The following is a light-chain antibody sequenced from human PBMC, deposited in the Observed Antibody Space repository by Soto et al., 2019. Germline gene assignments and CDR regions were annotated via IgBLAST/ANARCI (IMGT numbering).Light chain of an antibody. J-gene: IGKJ1*01. CDR3: QHYNSYSEA. V-gene: IGKV1-5*03. Sequence: DIQLTQSPSSLSASVGDRVTITCRASQSISSYLNWYQQKPGKAPKLLIYKASTLKSGVPSRFSGSGSGTEFTFTISSLQPDDFATYYCQHYNSYSEAFGQGTKVDI. CDR2: KAS. CDR1: QSISSY.